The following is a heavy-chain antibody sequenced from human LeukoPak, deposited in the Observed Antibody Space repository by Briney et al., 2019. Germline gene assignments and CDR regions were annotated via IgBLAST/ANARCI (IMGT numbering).Heavy chain of an antibody. CDR2: TWYDGGNE. CDR1: GFTFSNYG. Sequence: GGSLRLSCAASGFTFSNYGMHWVRQAPGKGLEWVALTWYDGGNEYYADSVKGRFTISRDNSKNTLYLQMNSLRAEDTAVCYCARDQTTFNYWGQGTLVTVSS. D-gene: IGHD4-4*01. V-gene: IGHV3-33*01. J-gene: IGHJ4*02. CDR3: ARDQTTFNY.